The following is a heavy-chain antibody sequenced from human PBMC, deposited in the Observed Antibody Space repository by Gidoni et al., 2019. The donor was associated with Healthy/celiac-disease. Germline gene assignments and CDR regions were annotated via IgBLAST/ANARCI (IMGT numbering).Heavy chain of an antibody. J-gene: IGHJ4*02. CDR3: AKGRVVTAIYFEY. D-gene: IGHD2-21*02. V-gene: IGHV3-9*01. CDR1: GFTFDDYA. Sequence: EVQLVESGGGLVQHGRSLRLSCAASGFTFDDYAMHWVRQAPGKGLEWVSGISWNSGSIGYSDSVKGRFTIYRDNAKNSLYLQMNSLRAEDTALYYCAKGRVVTAIYFEYWGQGTLVTVSS. CDR2: ISWNSGSI.